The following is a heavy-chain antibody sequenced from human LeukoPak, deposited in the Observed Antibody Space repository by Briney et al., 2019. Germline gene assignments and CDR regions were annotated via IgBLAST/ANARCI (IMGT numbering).Heavy chain of an antibody. V-gene: IGHV3-7*01. Sequence: GGSLRLSCAVSGFPFSNYWMSWVRQAPGKGLEWVANIKQDGREKYYVDSVQGRFTISRDNAKNSLYLHMNTLRAEDTAVYYCAELGITMIGGVWGKGTTVTISS. CDR2: IKQDGREK. D-gene: IGHD3-10*02. J-gene: IGHJ6*04. CDR1: GFPFSNYW. CDR3: AELGITMIGGV.